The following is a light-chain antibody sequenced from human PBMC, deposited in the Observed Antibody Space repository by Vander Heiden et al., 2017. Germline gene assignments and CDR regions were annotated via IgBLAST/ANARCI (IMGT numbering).Light chain of an antibody. J-gene: IGKJ1*01. CDR3: QQSYISPRS. CDR1: QSISTY. Sequence: DIQMTQSPSSLSSSVGDRVTITCRASQSISTYLTWYQQKAGKAPKLLLFAASSLQSGVPTRFTGSGSGTDFTLTISSLQVEDFATYYCQQSYISPRSFGQGTKVEIK. V-gene: IGKV1-39*01. CDR2: AAS.